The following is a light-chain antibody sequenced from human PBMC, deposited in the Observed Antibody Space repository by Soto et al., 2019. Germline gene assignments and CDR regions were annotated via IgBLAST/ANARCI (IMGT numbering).Light chain of an antibody. CDR2: AAS. J-gene: IGKJ2*01. CDR1: QSISSY. CDR3: QQSYSTPYA. V-gene: IGKV1-39*01. Sequence: DIQMTQSPSSLSASVGDRVTITCRASQSISSYLNWYQQKPVKAPKLLIYAASSLQSGVPSRFSGSGSGTDFTLTISSLQPEDIATYYCQQSYSTPYALGQGTKLEIK.